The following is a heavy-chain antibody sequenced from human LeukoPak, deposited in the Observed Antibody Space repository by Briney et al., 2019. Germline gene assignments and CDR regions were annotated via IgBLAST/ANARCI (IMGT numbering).Heavy chain of an antibody. CDR2: IYDSGST. J-gene: IGHJ6*03. CDR3: ARGGSYYDFWSGYYDYYYYMDV. CDR1: GGSISSYY. Sequence: SETLSLTCSVSGGSISSYYWSWIRQPPGKGLEWIGYIYDSGSTSYNPSLQSRVTISIDTSKDQFSLRLTSVTAADTAVYYCARGGSYYDFWSGYYDYYYYMDVWGKGTTVTVSS. D-gene: IGHD3-3*01. V-gene: IGHV4-59*01.